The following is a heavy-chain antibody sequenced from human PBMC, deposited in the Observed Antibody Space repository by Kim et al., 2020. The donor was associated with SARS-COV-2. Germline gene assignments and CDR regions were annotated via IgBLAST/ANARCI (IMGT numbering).Heavy chain of an antibody. CDR3: ARSLRSEGQDSFGTFDH. Sequence: GGSLRLSCAASGFSFSLSGMHWVRQAPGKGLEGVAVIWSDGSHKYYGDSVRGRFTISRDTSKNTLYLEMNSLRADDTAVYYCARSLRSEGQDSFGTFDHWGQGTLVTVSS. J-gene: IGHJ4*02. CDR1: GFSFSLSG. CDR2: IWSDGSHK. V-gene: IGHV3-33*01. D-gene: IGHD3-3*01.